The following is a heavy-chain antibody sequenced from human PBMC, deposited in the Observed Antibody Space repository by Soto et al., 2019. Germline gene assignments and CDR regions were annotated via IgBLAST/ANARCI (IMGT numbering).Heavy chain of an antibody. CDR2: ISYDGSIK. J-gene: IGHJ4*02. Sequence: GSLRLSCEASGFTFSGHAFHWVRQAPGKGLKWVSVISYDGSIKYYADSVKGRFTISRDNSKSTLYLQMNSLRPEDTAVYYCARDDSGSGSPYYFDYLGQGALVTVSS. D-gene: IGHD3-10*01. CDR1: GFTFSGHA. CDR3: ARDDSGSGSPYYFDY. V-gene: IGHV3-30-3*01.